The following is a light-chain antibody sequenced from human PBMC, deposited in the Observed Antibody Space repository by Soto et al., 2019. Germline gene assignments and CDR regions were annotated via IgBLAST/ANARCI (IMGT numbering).Light chain of an antibody. CDR2: GAS. CDR1: QSVRSNY. V-gene: IGKV3-20*01. J-gene: IGKJ1*01. CDR3: QQYDTSPWT. Sequence: EIVFTQSPGTLSLSPGERATLSCRASQSVRSNYLAWYQQKPGQAPRLLIYGASSRATGIPDRFSGSGSGTDFTLTISRLEPEDFAVYYCQQYDTSPWTFGQGTKVDIK.